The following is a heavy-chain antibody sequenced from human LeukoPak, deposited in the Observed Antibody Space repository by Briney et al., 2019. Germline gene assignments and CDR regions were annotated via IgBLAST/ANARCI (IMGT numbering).Heavy chain of an antibody. Sequence: SETLSLTCTVSGGSISSSSYYRGWIRQPPGKGLEWIGSIYYSGSTYHNPSLKSRVTISVDTSKNQFSLKLSSVTAADTAVYYCASQYSSSWYYYDSSGYGDYWGQGTLVTVSS. V-gene: IGHV4-39*01. CDR1: GGSISSSSYY. CDR3: ASQYSSSWYYYDSSGYGDY. D-gene: IGHD3-22*01. CDR2: IYYSGST. J-gene: IGHJ4*02.